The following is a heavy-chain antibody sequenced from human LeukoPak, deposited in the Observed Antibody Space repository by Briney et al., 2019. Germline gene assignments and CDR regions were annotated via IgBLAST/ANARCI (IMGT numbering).Heavy chain of an antibody. D-gene: IGHD3-22*01. J-gene: IGHJ3*02. CDR1: GGSIRSSYYY. CDR2: IYDSGST. CDR3: ARDSYYYDSSGYPPSRAFDI. V-gene: IGHV4-39*07. Sequence: SETLSLTCTVSGGSIRSSYYYWGWIRQPPGKGLEWIGSIYDSGSTYYNPSLKSRVTISVDRSKNQFSLKLSSVTAADTAVYYCARDSYYYDSSGYPPSRAFDIWGQGTMVTVSS.